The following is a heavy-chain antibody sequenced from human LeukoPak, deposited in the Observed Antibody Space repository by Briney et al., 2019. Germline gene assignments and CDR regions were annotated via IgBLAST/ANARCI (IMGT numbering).Heavy chain of an antibody. D-gene: IGHD3-22*01. Sequence: PQTLSLTCTVSGGSIISGGRYCSWIRQHPGKGLEWIGYIYYSGSTYYNPSLKSRVTISVDTFKNQFSLKLSSVTAADTAVYYCARAYDNSGRYYFDAFDIWGQGTLVTVPS. CDR2: IYYSGST. CDR3: ARAYDNSGRYYFDAFDI. CDR1: GGSIISGGRY. J-gene: IGHJ3*02. V-gene: IGHV4-31*03.